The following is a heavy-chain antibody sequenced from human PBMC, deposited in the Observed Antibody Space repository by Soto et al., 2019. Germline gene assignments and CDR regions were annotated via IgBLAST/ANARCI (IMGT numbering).Heavy chain of an antibody. V-gene: IGHV4-28*01. Sequence: QEQLQQSGPGLVKPSDTLSLTCAVSGYSISSSNWWGWIRQPPGKGLEWIGYIYYSGTTYYNPCLKSRVTMSVDTSKNQFSLKLTSVTAVDTAVYYCARRAIQGPIDYWGQGTLVTGSS. J-gene: IGHJ4*02. CDR2: IYYSGTT. CDR3: ARRAIQGPIDY. CDR1: GYSISSSNW.